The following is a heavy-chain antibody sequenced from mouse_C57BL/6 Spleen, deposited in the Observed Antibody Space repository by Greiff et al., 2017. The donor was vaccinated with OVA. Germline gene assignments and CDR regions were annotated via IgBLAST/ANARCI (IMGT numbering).Heavy chain of an antibody. Sequence: QVQLQQSGAELVRPGASVTLSCKASGYTFTNYEMHWVKQTPVHGLEWIGAIDPETGGTAYNQKFKGKAILTADKSSSTAYMELRSLTSEDSAVYYCTRYPGAMDYWGQGTSVTVSS. CDR2: IDPETGGT. CDR3: TRYPGAMDY. V-gene: IGHV1-15*01. CDR1: GYTFTNYE. J-gene: IGHJ4*01.